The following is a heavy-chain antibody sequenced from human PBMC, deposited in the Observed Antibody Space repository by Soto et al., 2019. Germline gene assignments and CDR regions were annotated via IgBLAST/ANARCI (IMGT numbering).Heavy chain of an antibody. J-gene: IGHJ6*02. V-gene: IGHV4-4*02. D-gene: IGHD6-19*01. Sequence: PSETLSLTCAVSGGSIISSNWWSWVRQPPGKGLEWIGEIFHSGSTNYNPSLKSRVTISVDKSKNQFSLKLSSVTAADTAVYYCAREFVAGSYYYYGMDVWGQGTTVTVSS. CDR3: AREFVAGSYYYYGMDV. CDR1: GGSIISSNW. CDR2: IFHSGST.